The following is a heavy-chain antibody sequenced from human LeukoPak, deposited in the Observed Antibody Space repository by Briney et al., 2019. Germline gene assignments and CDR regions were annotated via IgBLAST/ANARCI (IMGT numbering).Heavy chain of an antibody. D-gene: IGHD3-10*01. V-gene: IGHV3-66*01. Sequence: GGSLRLSCAASGFSVTTNYMSWGRQAPGKGLEFVTIIETGGSTHYTDSVQGRFTISRDTSRNNLYLQMNSLRAEDTATYYCAKVRGFFGEPDFYYAMDVWGQGTTVTVSS. CDR1: GFSVTTNY. J-gene: IGHJ6*02. CDR3: AKVRGFFGEPDFYYAMDV. CDR2: IETGGST.